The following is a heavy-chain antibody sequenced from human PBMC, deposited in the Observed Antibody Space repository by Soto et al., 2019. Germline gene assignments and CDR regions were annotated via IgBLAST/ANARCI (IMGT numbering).Heavy chain of an antibody. CDR1: GGTFSSYA. CDR2: IIPIFGTA. J-gene: IGHJ5*02. CDR3: ARERRSLFDP. Sequence: ASVKVSCKASGGTFSSYAISWVRQAPGQGLELMGGIIPIFGTANYAQKFQGRVTITADKSTSTAYMELSSLRSEDTAVYYCARERRSLFDPWGQGTLVTVYS. V-gene: IGHV1-69*06.